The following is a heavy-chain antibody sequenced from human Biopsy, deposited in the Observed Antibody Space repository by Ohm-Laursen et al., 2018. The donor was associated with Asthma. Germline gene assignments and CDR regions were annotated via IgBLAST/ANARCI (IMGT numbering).Heavy chain of an antibody. Sequence: TLSLTCSVSGDSSNSGGYSWTWIRQLPGKGLEWIGYISYTGTTFYSPSLESRVTVSVDTSKNQFSLKLSPVTAAGTAVYYCARDLSGYCTSSACYGFDSWGQGTLVTVSS. CDR1: GDSSNSGGYS. V-gene: IGHV4-31*03. J-gene: IGHJ5*01. CDR2: ISYTGTT. CDR3: ARDLSGYCTSSACYGFDS. D-gene: IGHD2-8*01.